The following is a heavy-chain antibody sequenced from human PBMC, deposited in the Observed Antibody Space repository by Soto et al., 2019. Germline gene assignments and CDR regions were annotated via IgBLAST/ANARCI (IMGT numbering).Heavy chain of an antibody. CDR3: ARGYQTRPYYYYSYGMDV. CDR1: GYTFTSYG. CDR2: ISAYNGNT. V-gene: IGHV1-18*01. D-gene: IGHD2-2*01. J-gene: IGHJ6*02. Sequence: QVQLVQSGAEVKKPGASVTVSCKASGYTFTSYGISWVRQAPGQGLEWMGGISAYNGNTNYAQKRQGRVTMTTDTSTSTADMELRSLRSDDTAVYYCARGYQTRPYYYYSYGMDVWGQGTTVTVSS.